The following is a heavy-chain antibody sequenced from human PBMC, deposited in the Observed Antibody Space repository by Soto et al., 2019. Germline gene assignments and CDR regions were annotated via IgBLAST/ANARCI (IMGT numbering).Heavy chain of an antibody. CDR2: ISSSGSTI. CDR3: ARDERQPAARHLAHYEGMDV. V-gene: IGHV3-48*03. J-gene: IGHJ6*02. CDR1: GFTFSSYE. Sequence: GGSLRLSCAASGFTFSSYEMNWVRQAPGKGLEWVSYISSSGSTIYYADSVKGRLTISRDNAKNSLYLQMNSLRAEDTAVYYCARDERQPAARHLAHYEGMDVGGQGNTVTV. D-gene: IGHD6-6*01.